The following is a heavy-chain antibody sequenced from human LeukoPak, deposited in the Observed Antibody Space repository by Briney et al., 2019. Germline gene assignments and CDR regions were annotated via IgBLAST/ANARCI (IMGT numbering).Heavy chain of an antibody. D-gene: IGHD3-22*01. Sequence: GASLRLSCAASGFTFSSYAMSWVRQAPGEGLEWVSAISGSGGSTYYADSVKGRFTISRDNSKNTLYLQMNSLRAEDTAVYYCAKDQGDYYDSSGYYLDAFDIWGQGTMVTVSS. J-gene: IGHJ3*02. CDR3: AKDQGDYYDSSGYYLDAFDI. CDR2: ISGSGGST. V-gene: IGHV3-23*01. CDR1: GFTFSSYA.